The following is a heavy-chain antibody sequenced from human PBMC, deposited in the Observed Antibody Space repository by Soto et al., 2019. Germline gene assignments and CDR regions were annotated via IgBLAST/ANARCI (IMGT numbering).Heavy chain of an antibody. D-gene: IGHD6-19*01. CDR3: AREVSSGWHFDY. V-gene: IGHV3-74*01. CDR2: IDSDGGSI. J-gene: IGHJ4*02. CDR1: GFTLSSHW. Sequence: GGSLRLSCEASGFTLSSHWMNWVRQAPGKGLVWVSRIDSDGGSITYADSVKGRFTISRDNAKNTPYLQMNSLRAEDTAVYYCAREVSSGWHFDYWGQGTLVTVSS.